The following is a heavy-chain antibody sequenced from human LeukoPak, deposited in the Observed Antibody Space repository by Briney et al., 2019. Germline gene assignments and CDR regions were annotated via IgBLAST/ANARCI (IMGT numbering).Heavy chain of an antibody. Sequence: SGTLSLTCAVSGGSISSSNWWSWVRQPPGKGLEWIGEIYHSGSTNYNPSLKSRVTISVDKSKNQFSLKLSSVTAADTAVYYCARDLWFGELYNWFDPWGQGTLVTVSS. J-gene: IGHJ5*02. CDR2: IYHSGST. V-gene: IGHV4-4*02. CDR1: GGSISSSNW. D-gene: IGHD3-10*01. CDR3: ARDLWFGELYNWFDP.